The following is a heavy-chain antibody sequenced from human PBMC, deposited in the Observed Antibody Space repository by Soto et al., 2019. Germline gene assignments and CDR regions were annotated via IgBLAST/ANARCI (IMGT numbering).Heavy chain of an antibody. Sequence: GVSLRLSCAASGFNFSSYGMHWVRQAPGKGLEWVAVIWYDGSNKYYADSVKGRFTISRDNSKNTLYLQMNSLRAEDTAVYYCARGGNSHYYYYYYGMDVWGQGATVTVSS. D-gene: IGHD4-4*01. CDR2: IWYDGSNK. V-gene: IGHV3-33*01. J-gene: IGHJ6*02. CDR1: GFNFSSYG. CDR3: ARGGNSHYYYYYYGMDV.